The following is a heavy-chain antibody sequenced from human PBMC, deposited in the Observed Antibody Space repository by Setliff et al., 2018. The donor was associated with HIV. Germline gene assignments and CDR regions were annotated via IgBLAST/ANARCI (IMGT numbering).Heavy chain of an antibody. D-gene: IGHD2-15*01. CDR1: GYIFTTYG. CDR2: INPYSGDT. J-gene: IGHJ3*02. Sequence: ASVKVSCKTSGYIFTTYGVSWIRQAPGQGPEWMGWINPYSGDTKYLQKFQGRVTLTTDTSTSTAYMDLRSLRSDDTAVYYCAREGWPSDAFDIWGQGTMVTVSS. V-gene: IGHV1-18*01. CDR3: AREGWPSDAFDI.